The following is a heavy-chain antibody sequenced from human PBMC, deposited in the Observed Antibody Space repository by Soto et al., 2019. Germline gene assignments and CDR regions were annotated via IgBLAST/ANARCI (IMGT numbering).Heavy chain of an antibody. Sequence: SETLSLTCTVSGDSISRGAYYWTWIRQHPGKSLEWIGYISNSGRTYYKQSLKRRLTISLDTSENQIYLKLTTVTASDTAVHYCVFVDMITFGGITGPNDAFDRWGQGKMVT. J-gene: IGHJ3*01. CDR1: GDSISRGAYY. V-gene: IGHV4-31*03. CDR2: ISNSGRT. CDR3: VFVDMITFGGITGPNDAFDR. D-gene: IGHD3-16*01.